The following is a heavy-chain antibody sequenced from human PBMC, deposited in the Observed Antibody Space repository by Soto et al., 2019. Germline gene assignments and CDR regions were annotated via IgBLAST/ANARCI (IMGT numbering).Heavy chain of an antibody. V-gene: IGHV3-23*01. Sequence: GGSLRLSCAASGFTFTTYAMSWVRQAPGKGVKWVSTISASGRTTYYADSVKGRFTISRDNFKNTLYLQMSSLRAEDTAVYYCAKNRGIHDYGDALDYWGQGTLVTVSS. CDR2: ISASGRTT. CDR3: AKNRGIHDYGDALDY. CDR1: GFTFTTYA. D-gene: IGHD4-17*01. J-gene: IGHJ4*02.